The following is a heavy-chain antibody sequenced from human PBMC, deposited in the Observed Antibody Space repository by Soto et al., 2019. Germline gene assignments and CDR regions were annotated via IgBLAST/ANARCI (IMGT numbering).Heavy chain of an antibody. V-gene: IGHV4-34*01. Sequence: TSETLSLTCAVYGGSFRGYDWSWIRQPPGKGLEWIGEINHSGSTNYNPSLKSRVTISVDTSKNQFSLKLSSVTAADTAVYYCASEASSSSSGMSKNFDYWGQGTLVTVSS. D-gene: IGHD6-6*01. J-gene: IGHJ4*02. CDR3: ASEASSSSSGMSKNFDY. CDR1: GGSFRGYD. CDR2: INHSGST.